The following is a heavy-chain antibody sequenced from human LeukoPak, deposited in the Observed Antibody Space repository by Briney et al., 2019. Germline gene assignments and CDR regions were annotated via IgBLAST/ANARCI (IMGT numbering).Heavy chain of an antibody. J-gene: IGHJ4*02. CDR2: IIPIFGTA. D-gene: IGHD5-24*01. V-gene: IGHV1-69*13. Sequence: SVKVSCKASGGTFSSYAISWVRQAPGQGLEWMGGIIPIFGTADYAQKFQGRVTITADESTSTAYMELSSLRSEDTAVYYCATGYKGGPHSSTWGQGTLVTVSS. CDR1: GGTFSSYA. CDR3: ATGYKGGPHSST.